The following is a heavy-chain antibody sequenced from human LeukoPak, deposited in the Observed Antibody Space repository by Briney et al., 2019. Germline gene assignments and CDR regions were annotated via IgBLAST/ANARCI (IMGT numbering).Heavy chain of an antibody. Sequence: GGSLRLSCAASGFTFNSYAMSWVRQAPGKGLEWVSTVSGNGVSTYYADSVKGRFTISRDNSKNTLYLQMNSLRAEDTAVYYCARHYYDSSGYDFGWDYWGQGTLVTVSS. CDR3: ARHYYDSSGYDFGWDY. CDR1: GFTFNSYA. J-gene: IGHJ4*02. CDR2: VSGNGVST. V-gene: IGHV3-23*01. D-gene: IGHD3-22*01.